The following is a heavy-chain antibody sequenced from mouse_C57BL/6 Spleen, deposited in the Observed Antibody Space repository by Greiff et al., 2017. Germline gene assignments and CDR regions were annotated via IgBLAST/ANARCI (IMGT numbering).Heavy chain of an antibody. D-gene: IGHD2-12*01. V-gene: IGHV5-16*01. Sequence: EVQLVESEGGLVQPGSSMKLSCTASGFTFSDYYMAWVRQVPEKGLEWVANINYDGSSTYYLDSLKSRFIISRDNAKNILYLQMSSLKSEDTATYYCAREGDYTYFDYGGQGTTLTVSS. J-gene: IGHJ2*01. CDR1: GFTFSDYY. CDR3: AREGDYTYFDY. CDR2: INYDGSST.